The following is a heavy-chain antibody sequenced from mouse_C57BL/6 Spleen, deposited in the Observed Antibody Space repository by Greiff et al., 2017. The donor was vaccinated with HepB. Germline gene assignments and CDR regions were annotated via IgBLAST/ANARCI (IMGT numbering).Heavy chain of an antibody. CDR1: GYTFTSYW. D-gene: IGHD2-5*01. Sequence: QVQLQQPGAELVKPGASVKLSCKASGYTFTSYWMHWVKQRPGRGLEWIGRIDPNGGGTKYNEKFKSKATLTVDKPSSTAYMQLSSLTSEDSAVYYCARSESTIVTTHYFDYWGQGTTLTVSS. J-gene: IGHJ2*01. CDR2: IDPNGGGT. V-gene: IGHV1-72*01. CDR3: ARSESTIVTTHYFDY.